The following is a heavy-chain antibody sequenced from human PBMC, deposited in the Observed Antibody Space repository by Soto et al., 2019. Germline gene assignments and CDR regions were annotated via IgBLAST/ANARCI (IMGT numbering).Heavy chain of an antibody. J-gene: IGHJ6*02. V-gene: IGHV4-59*01. Sequence: PSETLSLTCPVSGGSISSYYWSWIRQPPGKGLEWIGYIYYSGSTNYNPSLKSRVTISVDTSKNQFSLRLSSVTAADTAVYYCASAPDYGDLYYYGMDVWGQGTTVTVSS. D-gene: IGHD4-17*01. CDR1: GGSISSYY. CDR2: IYYSGST. CDR3: ASAPDYGDLYYYGMDV.